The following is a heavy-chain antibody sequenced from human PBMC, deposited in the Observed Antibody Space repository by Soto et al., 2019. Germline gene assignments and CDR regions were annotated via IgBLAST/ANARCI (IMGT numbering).Heavy chain of an antibody. CDR2: IYYSGST. J-gene: IGHJ4*02. V-gene: IGHV4-59*01. CDR1: GGSISTYY. D-gene: IGHD7-27*01. CDR3: ARETGEYYFDY. Sequence: SETLSLTCTVSGGSISTYYWSWIRQPPGKRLEWIGYIYYSGSTNYSPSLKSRVTISVDTSKNQFSLKLSSVTAADTAVYYCARETGEYYFDYWGRGTLVTV.